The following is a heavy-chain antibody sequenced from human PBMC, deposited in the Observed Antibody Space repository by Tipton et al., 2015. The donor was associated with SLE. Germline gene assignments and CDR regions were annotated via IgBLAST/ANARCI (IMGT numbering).Heavy chain of an antibody. CDR3: AKKDFWSGYPTF. Sequence: TLSLTCTVYGGSFRGYYWSLIRQPPGKGLEWIGEINHSGSTNYNPSLKSRVSISVDTSKNQFSLKLTSVTAADTAVYYCAKKDFWSGYPTFWGQGTLVTVSS. CDR1: GGSFRGYY. J-gene: IGHJ4*02. V-gene: IGHV4-34*01. CDR2: INHSGST. D-gene: IGHD3-3*01.